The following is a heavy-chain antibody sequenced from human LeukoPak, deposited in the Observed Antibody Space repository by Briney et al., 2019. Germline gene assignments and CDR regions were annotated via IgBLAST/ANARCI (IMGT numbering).Heavy chain of an antibody. D-gene: IGHD4-23*01. V-gene: IGHV1-69*13. J-gene: IGHJ4*02. Sequence: ASVKVSCKASGGTFSSYAITWVRQAPGQGLEWMGGIIPIFGTANYAQKFQGRVTITADESTSTAYMELSSLRSEDTAVYYCAADRSTVVPYFDYWGQGTLVTVSS. CDR1: GGTFSSYA. CDR2: IIPIFGTA. CDR3: AADRSTVVPYFDY.